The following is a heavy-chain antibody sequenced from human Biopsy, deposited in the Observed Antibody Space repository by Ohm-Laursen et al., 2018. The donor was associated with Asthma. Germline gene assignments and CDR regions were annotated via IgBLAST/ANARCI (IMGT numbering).Heavy chain of an antibody. CDR2: ISYDGRNT. J-gene: IGHJ6*02. V-gene: IGHV3-30*04. CDR3: ARGGLHYYEYYGMDV. Sequence: RSLRLSCAASGFTFDNYTMHWVRQAPGKGLEWVTIISYDGRNTYYADSVKGRFTISRDNSKNTLFLQMSSLKPEDTAVYYCARGGLHYYEYYGMDVWGQGTTVTVSS. D-gene: IGHD2-21*02. CDR1: GFTFDNYT.